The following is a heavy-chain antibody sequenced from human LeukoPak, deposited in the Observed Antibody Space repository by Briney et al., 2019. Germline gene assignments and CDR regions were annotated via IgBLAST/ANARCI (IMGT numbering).Heavy chain of an antibody. Sequence: AGSLSLSCAASGFKFSSYAMHWVRQAPGKGLGYVSAISSNGSSTYYANSVKGRFTISRDNSKNTMYLQMGRLRAEDMDVYYCAKINTVTTLGYFDYWGQGTLVTVSS. CDR3: AKINTVTTLGYFDY. V-gene: IGHV3-64*01. D-gene: IGHD4-17*01. CDR2: ISSNGSST. CDR1: GFKFSSYA. J-gene: IGHJ4*02.